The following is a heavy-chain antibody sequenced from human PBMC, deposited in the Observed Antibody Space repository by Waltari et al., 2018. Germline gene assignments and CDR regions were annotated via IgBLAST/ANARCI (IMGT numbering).Heavy chain of an antibody. CDR3: ARSGGGTTTFGVAE. V-gene: IGHV1-2*06. CDR2: INPNSGDT. D-gene: IGHD3-3*01. J-gene: IGHJ4*02. Sequence: QVQLVQSGAAVKKPGPSVKVSCKASGSTFTAFLLHWVRPPPGQGLEWMGRINPNSGDTSYAQRFQGRVTMTGDTSINTAYMEFAGLRSDDTAIYYCARSGGGTTTFGVAEWGQGSLVTVSS. CDR1: GSTFTAFL.